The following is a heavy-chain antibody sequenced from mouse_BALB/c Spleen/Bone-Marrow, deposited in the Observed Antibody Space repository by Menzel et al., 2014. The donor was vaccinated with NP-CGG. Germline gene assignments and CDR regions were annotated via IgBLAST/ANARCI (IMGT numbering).Heavy chain of an antibody. J-gene: IGHJ3*01. V-gene: IGHV1-7*01. CDR3: AREKVLRNVFAY. D-gene: IGHD2-14*01. Sequence: QVQLQQSGAELAKPGASVKMSCKASGYTFASNWMHWVKQRPGQGLEWIGYINPSTGYTEYNQKFKDKATLTADKSSSTAYMQLSSLTSEDSAVYYCAREKVLRNVFAYWGQGTLVTVSA. CDR1: GYTFASNW. CDR2: INPSTGYT.